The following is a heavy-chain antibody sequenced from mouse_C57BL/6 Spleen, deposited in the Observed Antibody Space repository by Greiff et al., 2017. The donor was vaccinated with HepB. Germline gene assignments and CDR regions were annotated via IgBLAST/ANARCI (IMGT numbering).Heavy chain of an antibody. CDR3: ASLGRGFAY. Sequence: QVQLQQPGAELVMPGASVKLSCKASGYTFTSYWMHWVKQRPGQGLEWIGEIDPSDSYTNYNQKFKGKSTLTVDKSSSTAYMQLSSLTSGDSAVYYCASLGRGFAYWGQGTLVTVSA. D-gene: IGHD4-1*01. CDR1: GYTFTSYW. J-gene: IGHJ3*01. V-gene: IGHV1-69*01. CDR2: IDPSDSYT.